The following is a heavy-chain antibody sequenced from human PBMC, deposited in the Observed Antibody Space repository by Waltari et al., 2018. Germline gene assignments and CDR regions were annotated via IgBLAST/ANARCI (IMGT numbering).Heavy chain of an antibody. J-gene: IGHJ6*02. Sequence: QVPLLQPRAMVKNPGPSVQVSCPASGSPVSSYGISWVRPPHGQGPEGMGRIIPIFGTANYAQKFQGRVTITADESTGTAYMELSSLRSEDTAVYDCARDQDRVGGYVYGMDVWGQGTTVTVSS. CDR1: GSPVSSYG. V-gene: IGHV1-69*15. D-gene: IGHD5-12*01. CDR2: IIPIFGTA. CDR3: ARDQDRVGGYVYGMDV.